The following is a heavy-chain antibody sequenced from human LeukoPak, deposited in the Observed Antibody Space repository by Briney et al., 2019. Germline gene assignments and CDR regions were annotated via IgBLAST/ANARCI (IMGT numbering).Heavy chain of an antibody. V-gene: IGHV3-48*02. J-gene: IGHJ4*02. CDR3: ARGGSTECLGRVDY. CDR2: ISSGSSTT. CDR1: GFTFSSSA. D-gene: IGHD5/OR15-5a*01. Sequence: GGSLRLSCAASGFTFSSSAMRWLRQAPGKGLEWVSYISSGSSTTYYTDSVKGRFTISRDNAKNSLYLQMNSLRDDDTAVYYCARGGSTECLGRVDYWGQGTLVTVSS.